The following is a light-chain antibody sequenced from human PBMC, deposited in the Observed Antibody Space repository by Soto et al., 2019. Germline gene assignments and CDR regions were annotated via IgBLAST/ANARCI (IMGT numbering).Light chain of an antibody. V-gene: IGKV1-27*01. J-gene: IGKJ4*01. CDR2: AAS. Sequence: DIQVTQSPSSLSASIGDRVTITCRASQGIRNYLAWYQQKQGKVPKLLIYAASSLQSGVSSRFSGSGSGTDFTLPISSLQPEDVGTYYCQKYNSDPLTFGGGTKVDIK. CDR1: QGIRNY. CDR3: QKYNSDPLT.